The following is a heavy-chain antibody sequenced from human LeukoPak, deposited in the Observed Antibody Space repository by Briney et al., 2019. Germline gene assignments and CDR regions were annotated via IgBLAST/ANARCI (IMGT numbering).Heavy chain of an antibody. Sequence: SETLSLTCTVSGGSISSGSHYWSWIRPPAGQGLEGIVRIYSSGSTNHNPSLKSRVTISIDTSKNQFSLKLSSVTAADTAVYYCARAVGSSESNWFDRWGQATLVTVSS. CDR3: ARAVGSSESNWFDR. D-gene: IGHD1-26*01. J-gene: IGHJ5*02. V-gene: IGHV4-61*02. CDR2: IYSSGST. CDR1: GGSISSGSHY.